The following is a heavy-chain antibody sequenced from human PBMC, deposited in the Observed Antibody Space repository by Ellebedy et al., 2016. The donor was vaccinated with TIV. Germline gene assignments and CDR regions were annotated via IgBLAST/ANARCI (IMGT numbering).Heavy chain of an antibody. Sequence: ASVKVSCKASGYTFTSYYMHWVRQAPGQGLEWMGIINPSGGSTSYAQKFQGRVTMTRDTSTSTVYMELSSLRSEDTAVYYCARDGPDSGYDDLFVYWGQGTLVTVSS. CDR2: INPSGGST. V-gene: IGHV1-46*01. CDR3: ARDGPDSGYDDLFVY. D-gene: IGHD5-12*01. J-gene: IGHJ4*02. CDR1: GYTFTSYY.